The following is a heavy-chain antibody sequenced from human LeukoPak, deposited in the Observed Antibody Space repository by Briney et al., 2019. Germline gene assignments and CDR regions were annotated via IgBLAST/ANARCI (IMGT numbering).Heavy chain of an antibody. CDR3: ARDWNRSGYYDSSGYYYVFPLDY. J-gene: IGHJ4*02. CDR2: IIPILGIA. CDR1: GDTFSAYD. Sequence: GASVKVSCRANGDTFSAYDINWVRQAPGQGLEWMGRIIPILGIANYAQKFQGRVTITADKSTSTAYMELSSLRSEDTAVYYCARDWNRSGYYDSSGYYYVFPLDYWGQGTLVTVSS. V-gene: IGHV1-69*04. D-gene: IGHD3-22*01.